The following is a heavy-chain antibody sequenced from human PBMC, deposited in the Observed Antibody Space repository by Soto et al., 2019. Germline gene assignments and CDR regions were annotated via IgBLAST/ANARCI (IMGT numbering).Heavy chain of an antibody. D-gene: IGHD5-18*01. CDR3: AGAAMVPYYFDY. Sequence: LSLTCTVSGGSVSSGSYYWSWIRQPPGKGLEWIGYIYYSGSTNYNPSLKSRVTISVDTSKNQSSLKLSSVTAADTAVYYCAGAAMVPYYFDYWGQGTLVTVSS. J-gene: IGHJ4*02. V-gene: IGHV4-61*01. CDR1: GGSVSSGSYY. CDR2: IYYSGST.